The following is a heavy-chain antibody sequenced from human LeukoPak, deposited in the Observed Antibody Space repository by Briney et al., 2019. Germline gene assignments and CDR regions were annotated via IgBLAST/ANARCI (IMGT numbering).Heavy chain of an antibody. CDR1: GFTFSNYG. V-gene: IGHV3-33*08. D-gene: IGHD5/OR15-5a*01. CDR3: ARSEVSTTLLDY. J-gene: IGHJ4*02. Sequence: GGSLRLSCAASGFTFSNYGMHWVRQAPGKGLEWVAIIRYDGSKRYYADSVKGRFTISRDNFKNTLYLEMNTLRAEDTAMYYCARSEVSTTLLDYWGQGTLVTVSS. CDR2: IRYDGSKR.